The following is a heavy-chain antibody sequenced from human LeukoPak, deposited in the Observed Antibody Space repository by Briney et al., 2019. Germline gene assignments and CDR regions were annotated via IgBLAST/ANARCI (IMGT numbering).Heavy chain of an antibody. J-gene: IGHJ4*02. CDR2: ISGSGGST. CDR3: ARGIHLSVSENDY. D-gene: IGHD5-18*01. CDR1: GFTFSSYA. Sequence: QPGGSLRLSCAASGFTFSSYAMSWVRQAPGKGLEWVSAISGSGGSTYYADSVEGRFTISRDNSKNTVFLQMDSLRAEDTARYYCARGIHLSVSENDYWGQGTLDSVSS. V-gene: IGHV3-23*01.